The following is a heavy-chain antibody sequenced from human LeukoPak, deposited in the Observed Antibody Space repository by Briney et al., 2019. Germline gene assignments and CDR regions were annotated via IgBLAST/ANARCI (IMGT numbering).Heavy chain of an antibody. D-gene: IGHD3-16*02. Sequence: GGSLRLSCAASGFTFSSYGMHWVRQAPGKGLEWVAFIRYDGSKKFYADSVKGRFTISRHNAKNSLYLQMNSLTAEDTAVYYXXXXPAGVIGMKDAFDVWGQGTMVTVSS. CDR2: IRYDGSKK. CDR1: GFTFSSYG. J-gene: IGHJ3*01. V-gene: IGHV3-30*02. CDR3: XXXPAGVIGMKDAFDV.